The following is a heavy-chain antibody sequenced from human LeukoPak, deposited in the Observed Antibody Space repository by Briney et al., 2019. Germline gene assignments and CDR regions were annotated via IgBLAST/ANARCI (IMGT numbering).Heavy chain of an antibody. J-gene: IGHJ5*02. V-gene: IGHV4-61*02. CDR1: GGSISSGSYY. CDR2: IYTSGST. CDR3: ARHTAQYCSSTSCQSDNWFDP. D-gene: IGHD2-2*01. Sequence: PSETLSLTCTVSGGSISSGSYYWSWIRQPAGKGLEWIGRIYTSGSTNYNPSLKSRVTISVDTSKNQFSLKLSSVTAADTAVYYCARHTAQYCSSTSCQSDNWFDPWGQGTLVTVSS.